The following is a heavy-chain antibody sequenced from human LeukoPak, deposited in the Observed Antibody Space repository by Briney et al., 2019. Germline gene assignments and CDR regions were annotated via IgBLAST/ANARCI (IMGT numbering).Heavy chain of an antibody. J-gene: IGHJ4*02. D-gene: IGHD1-14*01. CDR2: IKQDGSEK. CDR1: GFTFSSYW. V-gene: IGHV3-7*01. CDR3: ARNQRRLDY. Sequence: SLRLSCADSGFTFSSYWMSWVRQAPGKGLEWVANIKQDGSEKYYVDSVKGRFTISRDNAKNSLYLQVNSLRAEDTAVYYCARNQRRLDYWGQGTLVTVSS.